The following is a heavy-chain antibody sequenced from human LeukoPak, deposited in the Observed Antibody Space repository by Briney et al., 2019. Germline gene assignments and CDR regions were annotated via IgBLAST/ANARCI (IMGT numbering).Heavy chain of an antibody. CDR1: GFSFSTYS. D-gene: IGHD3-9*01. J-gene: IGHJ3*02. CDR3: ARDAGHYDILTGYYRPGAFDI. V-gene: IGHV3-21*01. CDR2: ISSSSSYI. Sequence: PGGSLRLSCAGSGFSFSTYSMNWVRQAPGKGLEWVSSISSSSSYIYYADSVKGRFTISRDNAKNSLYLQMNSLRAEDTAVYYCARDAGHYDILTGYYRPGAFDIWGQGTMVTVSS.